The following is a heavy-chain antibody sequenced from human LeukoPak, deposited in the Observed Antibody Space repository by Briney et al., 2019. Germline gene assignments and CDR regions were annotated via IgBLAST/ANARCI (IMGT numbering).Heavy chain of an antibody. CDR1: GFTFDDYA. CDR2: ISWNSGSI. CDR3: ARGYSYGPWTY. Sequence: GGSLRLSCAASGFTFDDYAMHWVRQAPGKGLEWVSGISWNSGSIGYADSVKGRFTISRDNAKNSLYLQMNSLRAEDTAVYYCARGYSYGPWTYWGQGTLVTVSS. D-gene: IGHD5-18*01. V-gene: IGHV3-9*01. J-gene: IGHJ4*02.